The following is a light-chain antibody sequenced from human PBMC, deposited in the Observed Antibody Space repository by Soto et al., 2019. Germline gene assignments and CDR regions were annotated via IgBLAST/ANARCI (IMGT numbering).Light chain of an antibody. J-gene: IGKJ4*01. CDR1: QGIRNS. CDR3: PRDNSAPLT. V-gene: IGKV1-27*01. CDR2: AAS. Sequence: DIQMTQSPSSLSASVGDRVTITCRASQGIRNSLAWYQQKPGRVPELLIYAASTLQSGVPSRFSGSGSGTDITLTISSLQPEDVATDYCPRDNSAPLTVRGGNKVEIK.